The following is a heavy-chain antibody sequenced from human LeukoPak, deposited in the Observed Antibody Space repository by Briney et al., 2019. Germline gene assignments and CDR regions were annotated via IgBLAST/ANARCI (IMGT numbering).Heavy chain of an antibody. Sequence: QPGGSLRLSCAASGFTVRSNYMSWVRQAPGKGLEWVSVIYSGGSTYYADSVKGRFTISRDNSKNTLYLQMNSLRAEDTAVYYCARDTKQLGPPYYYGMDVWGQGTTVTVSS. CDR3: ARDTKQLGPPYYYGMDV. J-gene: IGHJ6*02. CDR1: GFTVRSNY. CDR2: IYSGGST. D-gene: IGHD6-6*01. V-gene: IGHV3-66*01.